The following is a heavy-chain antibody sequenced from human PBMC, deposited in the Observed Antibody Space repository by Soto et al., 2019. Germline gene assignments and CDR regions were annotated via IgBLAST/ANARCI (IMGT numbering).Heavy chain of an antibody. CDR1: GDSVSSNSAA. J-gene: IGHJ3*02. CDR3: ARGGSSGWGDRYAFDI. CDR2: TYYRSKWYN. D-gene: IGHD6-19*01. Sequence: SQTLSLTCAISGDSVSSNSAAWNWIRQPPSRGLEWLGRTYYRSKWYNDYAVSVKGRITINPDTSKNQFSLQLNSVTPEDTAVYYCARGGSSGWGDRYAFDIWGQGTMVTV. V-gene: IGHV6-1*01.